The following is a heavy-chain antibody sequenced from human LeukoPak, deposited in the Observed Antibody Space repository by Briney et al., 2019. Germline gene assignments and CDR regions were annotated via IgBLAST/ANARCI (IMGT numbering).Heavy chain of an antibody. CDR1: GFTFSSYS. CDR2: ISSSSSYI. V-gene: IGHV3-21*01. Sequence: GGSLRLSCAASGFTFSSYSMNWVRQAPGKGLEWVSSISSSSSYIYYADSVKGRFTISRDNAKNSLYLQMNNLGAEDTAVYYCARDRRSDNYFDYWGQGTLVTVSS. J-gene: IGHJ4*02. CDR3: ARDRRSDNYFDY.